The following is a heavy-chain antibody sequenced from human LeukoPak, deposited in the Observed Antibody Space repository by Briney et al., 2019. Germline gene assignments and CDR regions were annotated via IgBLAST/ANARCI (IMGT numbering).Heavy chain of an antibody. Sequence: GGSLRLSCAASGFTFSSYGMSWVRQAPGKGLEWVALISYDGSTKYSTDSVKGRFTISRDNSKNTPYLQMNSLRPEDTAVYYCAGHFGAWHYFDYWGQGTLVTVSS. J-gene: IGHJ4*02. CDR3: AGHFGAWHYFDY. D-gene: IGHD3-3*01. CDR2: ISYDGSTK. V-gene: IGHV3-30*03. CDR1: GFTFSSYG.